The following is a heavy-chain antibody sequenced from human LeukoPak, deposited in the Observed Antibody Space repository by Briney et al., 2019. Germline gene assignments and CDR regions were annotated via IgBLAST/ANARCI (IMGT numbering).Heavy chain of an antibody. J-gene: IGHJ4*02. D-gene: IGHD2-15*01. CDR2: ISAYNGNT. V-gene: IGHV1-18*01. CDR1: GYTFTSCG. Sequence: ASVKVSCKASGYTFTSCGISWVRQAPGQWLEWMGWISAYNGNTNYAQKLQGRVTMTADISTSTAYIELRSLRSDDTAVYHCARGGSRMVTYGSLDYWGQGSLVTVSS. CDR3: ARGGSRMVTYGSLDY.